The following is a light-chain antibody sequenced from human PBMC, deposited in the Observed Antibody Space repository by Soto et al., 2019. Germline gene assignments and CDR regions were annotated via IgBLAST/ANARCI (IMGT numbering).Light chain of an antibody. V-gene: IGKV1-5*01. J-gene: IGKJ2*01. CDR2: DAS. CDR1: QNIGAS. Sequence: DIQMTQSPFTLSASVGDRVTITCRASQNIGASLAWYQQQPGKGPKLLIYDASSLETGVSTRFSVSGSGTEFTVTISSLQPDDFASYYCQQYTSYPYTFGQGTKLMI. CDR3: QQYTSYPYT.